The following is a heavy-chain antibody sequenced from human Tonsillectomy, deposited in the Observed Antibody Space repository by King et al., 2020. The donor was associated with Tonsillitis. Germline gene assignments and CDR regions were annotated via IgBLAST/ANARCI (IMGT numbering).Heavy chain of an antibody. J-gene: IGHJ4*02. D-gene: IGHD1-26*01. CDR1: GYSFTTYW. V-gene: IGHV5-10-1*03. CDR3: AGGSGSYLYC. Sequence: VQLVESGAEVKKPGESLTISCKGSGYSFTTYWISWVRQMPGKGLEWMGRIDPSESYTNYSPSFQGHVTISADKAISTAYLQGSGLRAWDTAMYYCAGGSGSYLYCWGQGTLVTVSS. CDR2: IDPSESYT.